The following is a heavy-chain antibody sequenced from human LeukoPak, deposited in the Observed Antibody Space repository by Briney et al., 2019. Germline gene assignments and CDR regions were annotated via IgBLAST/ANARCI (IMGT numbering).Heavy chain of an antibody. V-gene: IGHV1-69*04. Sequence: GASVKVSCKASGGTFSSYAISWVRQAPGQGLEWMGRIIPILGIANYAQKFQGRVTITADKSTSTAYMELRSLRSDDTAVYYCAGDPRGEIAAAGYWGQGTLVTVSS. CDR3: AGDPRGEIAAAGY. CDR2: IIPILGIA. CDR1: GGTFSSYA. D-gene: IGHD6-13*01. J-gene: IGHJ4*02.